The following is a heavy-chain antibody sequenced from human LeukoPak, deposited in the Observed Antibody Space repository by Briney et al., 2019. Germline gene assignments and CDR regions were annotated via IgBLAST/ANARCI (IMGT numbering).Heavy chain of an antibody. CDR2: MNPDSGNA. Sequence: ASVKVSCKASGYTFSNYDINWVRQATGQGLEWMGWMNPDSGNAGYAQKFQGRVTITRNTSISTAYMELSSLRFEDTAVYYCARTYYDSSGQPAFDIWGQGTMVTVSS. CDR1: GYTFSNYD. D-gene: IGHD3-22*01. J-gene: IGHJ3*02. CDR3: ARTYYDSSGQPAFDI. V-gene: IGHV1-8*03.